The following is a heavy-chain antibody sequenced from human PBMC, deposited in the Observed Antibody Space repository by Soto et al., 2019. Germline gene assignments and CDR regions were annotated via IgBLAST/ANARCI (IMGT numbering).Heavy chain of an antibody. CDR3: AKDRGITMVRGYYYGMDV. Sequence: GGSLRLSCAASGFTFSSYAMSWVRQAPGKGLEWVSAISGSGGSTYYADSVKGRFTISRDNSKNTLYLQMNSLRAEDTAVYYCAKDRGITMVRGYYYGMDVWGQGTTVTVSS. J-gene: IGHJ6*02. V-gene: IGHV3-23*01. CDR2: ISGSGGST. D-gene: IGHD3-10*01. CDR1: GFTFSSYA.